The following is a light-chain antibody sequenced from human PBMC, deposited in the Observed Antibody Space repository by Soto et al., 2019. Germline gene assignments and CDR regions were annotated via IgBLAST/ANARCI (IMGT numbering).Light chain of an antibody. V-gene: IGLV2-8*01. CDR3: SSYVTGDSLI. Sequence: QSALTQPPSASGYPGQSVTTSCTGTSRDVGGHDYVSWYQQHPGKAPKLMIYELSKRPSGVPDRFSGSKSGNTASLTVSGLQAEDEADYYCSSYVTGDSLIFGGGTKLTVL. CDR1: SRDVGGHDY. J-gene: IGLJ2*01. CDR2: ELS.